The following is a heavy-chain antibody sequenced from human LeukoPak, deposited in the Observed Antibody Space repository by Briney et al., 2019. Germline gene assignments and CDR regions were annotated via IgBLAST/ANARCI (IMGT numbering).Heavy chain of an antibody. CDR3: ARLIRDYYDSSGYYVFDY. V-gene: IGHV4-4*09. J-gene: IGHJ4*02. Sequence: SETLSLTCTVSGGSISSYYWSWIRQPPGKGLEWIGYIYTSGSNNYNPSLKSRVTISVDTSKNQFSLKLSSVTAADAAVYYCARLIRDYYDSSGYYVFDYWGQGTLVTVSS. D-gene: IGHD3-22*01. CDR1: GGSISSYY. CDR2: IYTSGSN.